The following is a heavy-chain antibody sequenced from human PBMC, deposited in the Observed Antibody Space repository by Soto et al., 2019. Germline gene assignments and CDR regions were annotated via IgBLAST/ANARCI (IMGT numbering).Heavy chain of an antibody. D-gene: IGHD3-10*01. V-gene: IGHV3-23*01. Sequence: GGSLRLSCAASGFTFSGYAMSWVRQAPGKGLEWVSAISGSGGSTYYADSVKGRFTISRDNSKNTLYLQMNSLRAEDTAVYYCAKGKLEVRGVITYYYGMDVWGQGTTVTVSS. CDR2: ISGSGGST. CDR1: GFTFSGYA. CDR3: AKGKLEVRGVITYYYGMDV. J-gene: IGHJ6*02.